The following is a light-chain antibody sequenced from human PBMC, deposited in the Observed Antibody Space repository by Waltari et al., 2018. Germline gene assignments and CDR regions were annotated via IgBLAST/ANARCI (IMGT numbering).Light chain of an antibody. J-gene: IGKJ2*01. CDR1: QSITRY. V-gene: IGKV1-39*01. CDR3: QQSFNTPRT. Sequence: DIQMTQSPSSLSASVGDRVTITCRASQSITRYLNWYQQKPGKPPNLLIYTTSTLQSDIPSRFSGSGSGTDFTFTISSLQPEDFATYYCQQSFNTPRTFGQGTKLEIK. CDR2: TTS.